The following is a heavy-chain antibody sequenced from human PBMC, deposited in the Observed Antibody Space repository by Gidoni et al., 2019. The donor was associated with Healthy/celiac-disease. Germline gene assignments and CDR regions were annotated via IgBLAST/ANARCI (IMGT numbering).Heavy chain of an antibody. CDR2: ISGSGGST. CDR3: AKGDSSSWYPFDY. V-gene: IGHV3-23*01. J-gene: IGHJ4*02. Sequence: DVQLLESGGGLVQPGGSLRLAWSAAGFTFSSYAMSWVRQAPGKGLEWVSAISGSGGSTYYADSVKGRFTISRDNSKNTLYLQMNSLRAEDTAVYYCAKGDSSSWYPFDYWGQGTLVTVSS. CDR1: GFTFSSYA. D-gene: IGHD6-13*01.